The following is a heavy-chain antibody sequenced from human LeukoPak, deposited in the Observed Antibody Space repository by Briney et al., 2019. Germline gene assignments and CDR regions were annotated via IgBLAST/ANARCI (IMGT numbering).Heavy chain of an antibody. CDR2: IYYSGTS. CDR1: GGPISCGGYS. D-gene: IGHD5-24*01. CDR3: SRGDGYISDF. V-gene: IGHV4-31*03. J-gene: IGHJ4*02. Sequence: SETLSLTCTVSGGPISCGGYSWSWIRQHPGEGLEWIGYIYYSGTSYYNLSLKSRVTISLDTSKNPFSLKLSSVTAADTAVYYCSRGDGYISDFWGQGTLVTVSS.